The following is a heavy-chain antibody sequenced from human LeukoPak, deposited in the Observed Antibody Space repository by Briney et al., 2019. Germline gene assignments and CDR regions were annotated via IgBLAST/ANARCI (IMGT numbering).Heavy chain of an antibody. Sequence: GGSLRLSCAASGFTFSNFGMTWVRQAPGKGLEWVATIRQDGSDKYYVDSVKGRFTISRDNAKNSLYLQMNSLRAEDTAVYYCARYFDNTGYSWRRFDYWGQGALVTVSS. V-gene: IGHV3-7*01. CDR2: IRQDGSDK. J-gene: IGHJ4*02. CDR3: ARYFDNTGYSWRRFDY. D-gene: IGHD3-22*01. CDR1: GFTFSNFG.